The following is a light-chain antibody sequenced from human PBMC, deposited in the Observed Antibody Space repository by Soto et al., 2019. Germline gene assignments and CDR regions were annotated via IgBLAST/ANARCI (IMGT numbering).Light chain of an antibody. CDR2: DVS. V-gene: IGKV3-15*01. CDR1: QSARSS. J-gene: IGKJ5*01. CDR3: QQYNNWPPT. Sequence: IGMTQSPATLSVSPGERATLSCRASQSARSSLGWYQQKPCQAPSLLIYDVSIRATGIPARFNGSGSGTEFTLTISSLQSEDSAVYFCQQYNNWPPTFGPGTRLEIK.